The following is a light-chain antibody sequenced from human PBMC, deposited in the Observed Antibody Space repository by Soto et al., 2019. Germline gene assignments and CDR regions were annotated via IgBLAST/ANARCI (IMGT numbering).Light chain of an antibody. V-gene: IGKV3-15*01. CDR2: GAS. J-gene: IGKJ1*01. Sequence: EIVLTQSPGTLSLSPGERATLSCRASQSVSSSYLAWYQQKPGQAPGLLIYGASTRATGIPARFSGSGSGTEFTLTISSLQSEDFALYYCQQYNNWPRTFGQGTKVDIK. CDR3: QQYNNWPRT. CDR1: QSVSSSY.